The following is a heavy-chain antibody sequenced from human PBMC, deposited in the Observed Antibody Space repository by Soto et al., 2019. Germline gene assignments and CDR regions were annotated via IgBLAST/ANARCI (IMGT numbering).Heavy chain of an antibody. CDR1: GGSISSSSYY. V-gene: IGHV4-39*01. CDR3: ARRIRITMVRGVIHPGFYYYYGMDV. CDR2: IYYSGST. Sequence: SETLSLTCTVSGGSISSSSYYWGWIRQPPGKGLEWIGSIYYSGSTYYNPSLKSRVTISVDTSKNQFSLKLSSVTAADTAVYYCARRIRITMVRGVIHPGFYYYYGMDVWGQGTTVTSP. J-gene: IGHJ6*02. D-gene: IGHD3-10*01.